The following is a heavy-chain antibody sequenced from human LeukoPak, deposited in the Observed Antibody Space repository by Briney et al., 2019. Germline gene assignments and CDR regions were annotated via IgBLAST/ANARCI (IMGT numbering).Heavy chain of an antibody. Sequence: GGSLRLSCAASGFIVSSNYMSWVRQAPGKGLEWVSVIYSGGRTYYADSVKGRFTISRDNSRNTLYLQMNSPRAEDTAVYYCARGLGRELDGAFDIWGQGTMVTVSS. CDR1: GFIVSSNY. V-gene: IGHV3-53*01. CDR3: ARGLGRELDGAFDI. J-gene: IGHJ3*02. CDR2: IYSGGRT. D-gene: IGHD3-10*01.